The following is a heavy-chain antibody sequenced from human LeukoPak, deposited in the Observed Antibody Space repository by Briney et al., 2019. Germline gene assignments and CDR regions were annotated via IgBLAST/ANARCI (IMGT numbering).Heavy chain of an antibody. CDR1: GFTFSSYG. CDR3: AKGRYSGSYPGTPDY. J-gene: IGHJ4*02. Sequence: PGGSLRLSCAASGFTFSSYGMHWVRQAPGKRLEWVAFIRYDGSNKYYADSVKGRFTISRDNSKNTLYLQMNSLRAEDTAVYYCAKGRYSGSYPGTPDYWGQGTLVTVSS. CDR2: IRYDGSNK. V-gene: IGHV3-30*02. D-gene: IGHD1-26*01.